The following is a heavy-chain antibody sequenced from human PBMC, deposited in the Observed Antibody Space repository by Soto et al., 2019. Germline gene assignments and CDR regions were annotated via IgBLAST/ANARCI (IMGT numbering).Heavy chain of an antibody. Sequence: PGGSLRLSCAASGFTFSSYGMHWVRQAPGKGLEWVAVISYDGSNKYYADSVKGRFTISRDNSKNTLYLQMNSLRAEDTAVYYSAKMRGSGSRDYWGQGTLVTVSS. CDR2: ISYDGSNK. V-gene: IGHV3-30*18. CDR1: GFTFSSYG. J-gene: IGHJ4*02. D-gene: IGHD1-26*01. CDR3: AKMRGSGSRDY.